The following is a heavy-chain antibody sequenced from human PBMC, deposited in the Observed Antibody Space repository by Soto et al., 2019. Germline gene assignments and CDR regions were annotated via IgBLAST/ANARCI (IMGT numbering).Heavy chain of an antibody. D-gene: IGHD1-1*01. V-gene: IGHV1-69*06. CDR2: IIPLHNTS. Sequence: QVHLLQSGAEVKKPGSSLKVSCKVSGGAVTNYSLNWVRHTPGQGLEWLGGIIPLHNTSNYSLKFVGRVSVTADISSSTVYMHLSGLTSGDTATYYCATWSDWNPLCYHGMDVWGQGTTVTVSS. CDR1: GGAVTNYS. CDR3: ATWSDWNPLCYHGMDV. J-gene: IGHJ6*02.